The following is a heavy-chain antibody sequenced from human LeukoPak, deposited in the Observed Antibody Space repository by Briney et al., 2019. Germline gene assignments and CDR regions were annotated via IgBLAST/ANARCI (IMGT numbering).Heavy chain of an antibody. CDR1: GYTFTSYY. D-gene: IGHD6-13*01. Sequence: ASEKVSCKASGYTFTSYYMHRVRQAPGQGLEWMGIIDPSGGSTSSAQKFQGRVTMTRDMSTSTVYMELSSLRSEDTAVYYCARSPSSGIAPTPYMDVWGKGTTVTVSS. CDR2: IDPSGGST. CDR3: ARSPSSGIAPTPYMDV. V-gene: IGHV1-46*01. J-gene: IGHJ6*03.